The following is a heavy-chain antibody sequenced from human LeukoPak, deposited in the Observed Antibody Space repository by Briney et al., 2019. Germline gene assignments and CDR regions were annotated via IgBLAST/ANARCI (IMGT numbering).Heavy chain of an antibody. CDR3: ARGNILTGYCFDF. CDR2: IHYTGAT. CDR1: GGSITGYY. Sequence: SETLSLTCAVYGGSITGYYWSWIRQTPGRGLQWVGEIHYTGATSYNPSLKSRATISTDTSKNQFSLGLSSVTAADTAVYYCARGNILTGYCFDFWGQGALVTVSS. V-gene: IGHV4-34*01. D-gene: IGHD3-9*01. J-gene: IGHJ4*02.